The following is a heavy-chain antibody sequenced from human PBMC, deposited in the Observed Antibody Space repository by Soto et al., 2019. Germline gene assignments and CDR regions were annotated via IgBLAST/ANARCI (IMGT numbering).Heavy chain of an antibody. CDR1: GGSISGGDYY. J-gene: IGHJ4*02. Sequence: QVQLQESGPGLVKPSQTLSLTCTVSGGSISGGDYYWSWIRQSPGKGLDWIGYIYYSGSTYYNTSLKSRVTLSLDTSKNHSSRKLNAVTAADTAVYYCATYCLLSSCHRYSFDSWGQGTLVTVSS. CDR3: ATYCLLSSCHRYSFDS. V-gene: IGHV4-30-4*01. D-gene: IGHD2-15*01. CDR2: IYYSGST.